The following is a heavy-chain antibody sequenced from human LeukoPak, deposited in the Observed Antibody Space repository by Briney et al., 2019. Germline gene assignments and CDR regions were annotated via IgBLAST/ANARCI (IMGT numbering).Heavy chain of an antibody. CDR1: GYTFTGYY. CDR3: ARGPPRSIVVVPAAPAGFDY. Sequence: ASVKVSCKXSGYTFTGYYMHWVRQAPGQGLEWMGWINPNSGGTNYAQKFQGRVTMTRDTSISTAYMELSRLRSDDTAVYYCARGPPRSIVVVPAAPAGFDYWGQGTLVTVSS. D-gene: IGHD2-2*01. CDR2: INPNSGGT. V-gene: IGHV1-2*02. J-gene: IGHJ4*02.